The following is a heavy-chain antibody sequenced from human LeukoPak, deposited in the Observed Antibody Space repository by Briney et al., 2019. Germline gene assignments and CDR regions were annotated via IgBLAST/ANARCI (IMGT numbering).Heavy chain of an antibody. CDR2: IYYSGST. CDR3: ARSRRGYSYGRGAFDI. CDR1: GGSISSGDYY. J-gene: IGHJ3*02. Sequence: SQTLSLTCTVSGGSISSGDYYWSWIRQPPGKGLEWIGYIYYSGSTYYNPSLKSRVTILVDTSKNQFSLKLSSVTAADTAVYYCARSRRGYSYGRGAFDIWGQGTMVTVSS. D-gene: IGHD5-18*01. V-gene: IGHV4-30-4*08.